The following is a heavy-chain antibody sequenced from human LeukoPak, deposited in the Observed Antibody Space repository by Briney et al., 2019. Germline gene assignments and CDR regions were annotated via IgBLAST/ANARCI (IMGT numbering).Heavy chain of an antibody. V-gene: IGHV3-74*01. Sequence: PGGSLRLSCAASGFTFSNFWMHWVRQVPGKGLVSVSRIKPDGKMTDYADSVRGRFTVSRDDAQNTLFLHMSSLRTDDTAVYYCARASSGQQWLAFDYWGQGILVTVSS. CDR2: IKPDGKMT. J-gene: IGHJ4*02. CDR1: GFTFSNFW. CDR3: ARASSGQQWLAFDY. D-gene: IGHD6-19*01.